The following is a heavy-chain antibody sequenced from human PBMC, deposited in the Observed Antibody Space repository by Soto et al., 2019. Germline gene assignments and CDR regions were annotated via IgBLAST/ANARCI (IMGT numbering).Heavy chain of an antibody. Sequence: QVQLQESGPGLVKPSQTLSLTCTVSGGSISSGGYYWSWIRQHPGKGLEWIGYIYYSGSTYYNPSLKSRVTIAVDTSKISFSLKLSSVTDADTAVYYCARDVTLGYCSGGSCYSRIDAFDIWGQGTMVTVSS. J-gene: IGHJ3*02. D-gene: IGHD2-15*01. CDR3: ARDVTLGYCSGGSCYSRIDAFDI. CDR2: IYYSGST. CDR1: GGSISSGGYY. V-gene: IGHV4-31*03.